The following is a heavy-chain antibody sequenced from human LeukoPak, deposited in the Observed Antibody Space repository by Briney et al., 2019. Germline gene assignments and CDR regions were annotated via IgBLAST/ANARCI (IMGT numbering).Heavy chain of an antibody. CDR2: ILYDGSNK. CDR1: GFTFSSHA. D-gene: IGHD7-27*01. CDR3: ARDRLLGFDY. Sequence: PGGSLRLSCAASGFTFSSHAMHWVRQAPGKGLEWVAAILYDGSNKYFADSVKGRFTISRDNSKNTLYLQMNGLRTDDTAVYYCARDRLLGFDYWGQGTLVSVSS. V-gene: IGHV3-30-3*01. J-gene: IGHJ4*02.